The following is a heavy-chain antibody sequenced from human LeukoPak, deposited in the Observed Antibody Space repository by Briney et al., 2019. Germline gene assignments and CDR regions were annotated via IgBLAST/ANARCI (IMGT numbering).Heavy chain of an antibody. V-gene: IGHV4-4*07. D-gene: IGHD1-26*01. J-gene: IGHJ4*02. Sequence: PSETLSLTCTVSGGSISGYFWSWIRKPAGKGLEWMGHISNSGSIKCHPSLKSRVTMSVDTSKKQVSLRLSSVTAADTAVYYCARDAESGSYQSDYWGQGTLVTVPS. CDR1: GGSISGYF. CDR3: ARDAESGSYQSDY. CDR2: ISNSGSI.